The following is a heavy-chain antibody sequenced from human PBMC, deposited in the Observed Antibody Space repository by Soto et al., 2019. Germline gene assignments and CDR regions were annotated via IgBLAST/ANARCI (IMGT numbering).Heavy chain of an antibody. Sequence: PGGSLRLSCAASGLTFTNYAMNWVRQAPGEGLEWVSVISGSGESTYYADSVKGRFSISRDNSKNKLYLQMNSLRAEDTAGYFCPHDFGDIVVVVLAPYGMDVSGQGTTVTVS. J-gene: IGHJ6*02. V-gene: IGHV3-23*01. D-gene: IGHD2-15*01. CDR1: GLTFTNYA. CDR2: ISGSGEST. CDR3: PHDFGDIVVVVLAPYGMDV.